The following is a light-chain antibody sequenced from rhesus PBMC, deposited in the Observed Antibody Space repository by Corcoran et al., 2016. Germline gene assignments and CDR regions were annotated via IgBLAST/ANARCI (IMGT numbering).Light chain of an antibody. CDR3: QQYNNWNS. CDR2: GAF. J-gene: IGKJ2*01. CDR1: QSVSSY. Sequence: EIVMTQSPATLSLSPGERATLSCRASQSVSSYVAWYQQKPEQAPRLLIYGAFSRATGIPDRFSGSGSGTDGTLIINSMEPEDVGVYYYQQYNNWNSFGQGTKVEIK. V-gene: IGKV3S9*01.